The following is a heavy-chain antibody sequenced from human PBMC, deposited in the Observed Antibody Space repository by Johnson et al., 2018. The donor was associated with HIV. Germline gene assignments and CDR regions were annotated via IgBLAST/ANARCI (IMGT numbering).Heavy chain of an antibody. V-gene: IGHV3-13*01. CDR2: LGTAGDT. D-gene: IGHD2-15*01. Sequence: VQLVESGGGLVQPGGSLRLSCAASGFTFSSYDMHWVHQATGKGLEWVSALGTAGDTYYPGSVTGRFTISRENAKNSLYLQMNSLRAEDTAVYYCAKERGISGGFDFWGQGTRVIVSS. J-gene: IGHJ3*01. CDR3: AKERGISGGFDF. CDR1: GFTFSSYD.